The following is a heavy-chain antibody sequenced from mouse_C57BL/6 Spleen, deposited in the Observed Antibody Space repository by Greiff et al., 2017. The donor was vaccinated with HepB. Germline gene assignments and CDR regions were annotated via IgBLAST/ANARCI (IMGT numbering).Heavy chain of an antibody. CDR1: GYTFTSYW. CDR3: ARRAFSDFDY. CDR2: IDPSDSYT. D-gene: IGHD3-3*01. V-gene: IGHV1-69*01. J-gene: IGHJ2*01. Sequence: QVQLKQPGAELVMPGASVKLSCKASGYTFTSYWMHWVKQRPGQGLEWIGEIDPSDSYTNYNQKFKGKSTLTVDKSSSTAYMQLSSLTSEDSAVYYCARRAFSDFDYWGQGTTLTVSS.